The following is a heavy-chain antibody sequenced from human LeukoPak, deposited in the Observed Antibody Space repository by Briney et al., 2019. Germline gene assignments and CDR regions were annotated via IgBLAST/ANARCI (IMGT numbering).Heavy chain of an antibody. CDR2: IYHSGST. D-gene: IGHD3-10*01. CDR1: GGSISSGGYS. J-gene: IGHJ3*02. CDR3: ARARSPQSRYYYGSGGHSLPPSDAFDI. V-gene: IGHV4-30-2*01. Sequence: SQTLSLTCAVSGGSISSGGYSWSWIRQPPGKGLEWIGYIYHSGSTYYNPSLKSRVTISVDRSRNQFSLKLSSVTAADTAVYYCARARSPQSRYYYGSGGHSLPPSDAFDIWGQGTMVTVSS.